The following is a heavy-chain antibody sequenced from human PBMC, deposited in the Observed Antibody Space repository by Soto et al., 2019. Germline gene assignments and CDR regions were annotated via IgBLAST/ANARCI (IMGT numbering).Heavy chain of an antibody. CDR1: GGSISSSSYY. D-gene: IGHD2-2*01. CDR2: IYYSGST. V-gene: IGHV4-39*01. Sequence: SETLSLTCTVSGGSISSSSYYWGWIRQPPGKGLEWIGSIYYSGSTYYNPSLKSRVTISVDTSKNQFSLKLSSVTAADTAVYYCARRGYCSSTSCYGEFGYFDYWGQGTLVTVSS. CDR3: ARRGYCSSTSCYGEFGYFDY. J-gene: IGHJ4*02.